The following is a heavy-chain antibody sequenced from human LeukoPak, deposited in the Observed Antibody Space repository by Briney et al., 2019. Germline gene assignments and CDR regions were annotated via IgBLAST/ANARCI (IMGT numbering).Heavy chain of an antibody. CDR1: GFTFSSYS. CDR3: TTGGDDFWSGYYGFDY. J-gene: IGHJ4*02. D-gene: IGHD3-3*01. CDR2: IKSKTDGGTT. Sequence: GGSLRLSCAASGFTFSSYSMNWVRQAPGKGLEWVGRIKSKTDGGTTDYAAPVKGRFTISRDDSKNTLYLQMNSLKTEDTAVYYCTTGGDDFWSGYYGFDYWGQGTLVTVSS. V-gene: IGHV3-15*01.